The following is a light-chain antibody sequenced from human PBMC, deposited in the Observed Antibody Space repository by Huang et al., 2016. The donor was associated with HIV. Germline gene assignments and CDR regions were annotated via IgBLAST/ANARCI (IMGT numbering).Light chain of an antibody. CDR3: QQYFTTPQT. CDR2: GAS. J-gene: IGKJ2*01. V-gene: IGKV4-1*01. CDR1: RNLFYTPKNKNY. Sequence: VTIQSPASLAVSLGERATINCKSSRNLFYTPKNKNYLAWYQQKPGQPPKLLFYGASTRESGVPDRFSGGGSGTDFTLTIRSLQAEDVAVYYCQQYFTTPQTFGQGTRVEIK.